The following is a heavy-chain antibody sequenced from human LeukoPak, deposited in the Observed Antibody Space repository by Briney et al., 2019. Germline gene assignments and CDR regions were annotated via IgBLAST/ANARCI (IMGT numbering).Heavy chain of an antibody. J-gene: IGHJ5*02. CDR2: ISGSGGDT. CDR3: AKPMRGAYCGGDCYNNWFDP. D-gene: IGHD2-21*02. Sequence: GGSLRLSCAASGFTFSNYAMSWVRQAPGKGLEWVSAISGSGGDTFYTDSVKGRFTISRDNSKNTLYLQMNSLRAEDTAVYYCAKPMRGAYCGGDCYNNWFDPWGQGTLVTVSS. V-gene: IGHV3-23*01. CDR1: GFTFSNYA.